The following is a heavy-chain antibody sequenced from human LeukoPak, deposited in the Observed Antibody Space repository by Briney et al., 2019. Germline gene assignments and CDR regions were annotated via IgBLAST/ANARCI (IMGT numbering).Heavy chain of an antibody. CDR1: GFTFSGYA. V-gene: IGHV3-23*01. D-gene: IGHD5-18*01. Sequence: GGSLRLSCAASGFTFSGYAMSWVRQAPGKGLEWVSAISGSGGSTYYADSVKGRFTISRDNSKNTLYLQMNSLRAEDTAVYYCAKESAGYSYGSYFDYWGQGTLVTVSS. CDR3: AKESAGYSYGSYFDY. CDR2: ISGSGGST. J-gene: IGHJ4*02.